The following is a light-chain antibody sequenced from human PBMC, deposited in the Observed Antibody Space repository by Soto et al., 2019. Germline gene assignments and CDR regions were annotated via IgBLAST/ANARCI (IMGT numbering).Light chain of an antibody. CDR2: AAS. CDR3: QRANSFPWT. Sequence: DIQMTQSPSSVSASVGDRVTITCRASQGIGSWLAWYQQKPGKAPNLLIYAASSLQSGVPSRFSGSGSGTDFTLTIGSLQPEDFATCYCQRANSFPWTFGQGTKVEIK. CDR1: QGIGSW. V-gene: IGKV1-12*01. J-gene: IGKJ1*01.